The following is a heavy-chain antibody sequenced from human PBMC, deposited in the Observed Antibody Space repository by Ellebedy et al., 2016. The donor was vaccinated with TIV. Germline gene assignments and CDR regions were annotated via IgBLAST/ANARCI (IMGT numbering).Heavy chain of an antibody. V-gene: IGHV3-48*02. CDR2: ISSSSSTI. D-gene: IGHD2-2*01. CDR3: ARDLHNWGIVVVPAALWDV. Sequence: GESLKISCAASGFTLSSHSMNWVRQAPGKGLEWVSSISSSSSTIYYADSVKGRFTISRDNAKNSLYLQMNSLRDEDTAVYYCARDLHNWGIVVVPAALWDVWGQGTTVTVSS. CDR1: GFTLSSHS. J-gene: IGHJ6*02.